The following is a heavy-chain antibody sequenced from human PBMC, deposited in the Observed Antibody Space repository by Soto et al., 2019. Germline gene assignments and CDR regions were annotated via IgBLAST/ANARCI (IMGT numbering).Heavy chain of an antibody. D-gene: IGHD6-19*01. CDR3: ARIRNTRGSGWYYFDY. Sequence: SGPTRVNPTQTLALTCTFSGFSLSTSGMCVSWIRQPPGKALEWLTLIDWDDNKYYSTSLKTRLTISKDTSKNQVVLTMTNMDPVDTATYYCARIRNTRGSGWYYFDYWGQGTLVTVSS. CDR2: IDWDDNK. J-gene: IGHJ4*02. CDR1: GFSLSTSGMC. V-gene: IGHV2-70*01.